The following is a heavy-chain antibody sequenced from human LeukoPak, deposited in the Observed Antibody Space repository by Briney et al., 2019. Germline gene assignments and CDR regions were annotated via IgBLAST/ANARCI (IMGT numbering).Heavy chain of an antibody. CDR3: ARATIEVDAFDI. CDR1: GFTFSSYE. D-gene: IGHD3-22*01. CDR2: ISSSGSTI. V-gene: IGHV3-48*03. J-gene: IGHJ3*02. Sequence: GGSLRLSCAASGFTFSSYEMNWVRQAPGKGLEWVSYISSSGSTIYYADSVKGRFTISRDNAKNSLYLQMNSLRAEDTAVYYCARATIEVDAFDIWGQGTMVTVSS.